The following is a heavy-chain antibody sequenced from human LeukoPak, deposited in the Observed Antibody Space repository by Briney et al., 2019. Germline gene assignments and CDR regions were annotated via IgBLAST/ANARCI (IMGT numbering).Heavy chain of an antibody. J-gene: IGHJ5*01. D-gene: IGHD5-24*01. Sequence: PGTLSLTCTVSGGSISPYYLSWVRQPPGKGLEYIGYILYSGDTNYNPSLKSRVTISVDASKIQFSLQLNSVTAADTAVYYCARAGPRRDDYNLDSWGQGILVTVSS. CDR2: ILYSGDT. CDR1: GGSISPYY. V-gene: IGHV4-59*01. CDR3: ARAGPRRDDYNLDS.